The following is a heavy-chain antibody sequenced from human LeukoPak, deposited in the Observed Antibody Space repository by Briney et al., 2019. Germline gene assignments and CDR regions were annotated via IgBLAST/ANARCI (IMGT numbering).Heavy chain of an antibody. D-gene: IGHD2-15*01. CDR1: GYTFTSYD. Sequence: ASVKVSCKASGYTFTSYDINWVRQATGQGLEWMGWMNPNSGNTGYAQKFQGRVTMTRNTSISTAYMELSSLRSEDTAVYYCARPEYCSGGSCYGVFDYWGQGTLVTVSS. J-gene: IGHJ4*02. V-gene: IGHV1-8*01. CDR3: ARPEYCSGGSCYGVFDY. CDR2: MNPNSGNT.